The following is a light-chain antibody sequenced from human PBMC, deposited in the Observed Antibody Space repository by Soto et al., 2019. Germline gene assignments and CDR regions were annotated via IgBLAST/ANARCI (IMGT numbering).Light chain of an antibody. Sequence: EIVLTQSPGTLSLSPGERATLSCRASQSISNNDLVWFQQKVGQAPRLLIYGASSRATGISDRFSGSGSGTDFTLTISRVEPEDVGVYYCQQYGSALWTFGQGTKVEIK. V-gene: IGKV3-20*01. CDR2: GAS. J-gene: IGKJ1*01. CDR3: QQYGSALWT. CDR1: QSISNND.